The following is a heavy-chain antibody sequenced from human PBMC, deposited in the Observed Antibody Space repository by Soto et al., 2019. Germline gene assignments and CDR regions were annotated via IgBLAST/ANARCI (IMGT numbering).Heavy chain of an antibody. Sequence: SETLSLTCAVYGGSFSGYYWSWIRQPPGKGLEWIGYIYYSGSTNYNPSLKSRVTISVDTSKNQFSLKLSSVTAADTAVYYCARVSGWYEYGAFDIWGQGTMVTVSS. D-gene: IGHD6-19*01. CDR1: GGSFSGYY. CDR2: IYYSGST. J-gene: IGHJ3*02. CDR3: ARVSGWYEYGAFDI. V-gene: IGHV4-59*01.